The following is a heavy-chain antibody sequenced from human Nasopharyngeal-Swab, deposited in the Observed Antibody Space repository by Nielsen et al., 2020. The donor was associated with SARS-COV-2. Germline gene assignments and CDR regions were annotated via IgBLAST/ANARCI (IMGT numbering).Heavy chain of an antibody. CDR1: GYSISSGYY. CDR2: IYHSGST. Sequence: SETLSLTCTVSGYSISSGYYWGWIRQPPGKGLEWIGSIYHSGSTNYNPSLKSRVTISVDTSKNQFSLKLSSVTAADTAVYYCARGQAPLLRFLEWARNWFDPWGQGTLVTVSS. D-gene: IGHD3-3*01. J-gene: IGHJ5*02. V-gene: IGHV4-38-2*02. CDR3: ARGQAPLLRFLEWARNWFDP.